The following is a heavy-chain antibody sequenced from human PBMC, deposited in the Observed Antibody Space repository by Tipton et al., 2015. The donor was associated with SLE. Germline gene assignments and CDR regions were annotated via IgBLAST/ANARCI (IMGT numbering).Heavy chain of an antibody. Sequence: TLSLTCAVYGGSFSGYYWSWIRQPPGKGLEWIGYIYYSGSTNYNPSPKSRVTISVGTSKNQFSLKLSSVTAADTAVYYCARVPSGLDAFDIWGQGTMVTVSS. J-gene: IGHJ3*02. CDR1: GGSFSGYY. V-gene: IGHV4-59*01. D-gene: IGHD6-19*01. CDR2: IYYSGST. CDR3: ARVPSGLDAFDI.